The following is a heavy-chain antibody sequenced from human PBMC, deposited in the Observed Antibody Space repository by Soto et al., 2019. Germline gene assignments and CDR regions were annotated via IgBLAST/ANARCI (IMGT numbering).Heavy chain of an antibody. CDR3: AYENYYGSGSYYNHFDY. CDR2: IYYSGST. CDR1: GGSISSSSYY. V-gene: IGHV4-39*01. J-gene: IGHJ4*02. D-gene: IGHD3-10*01. Sequence: SETLSLTCTVSGGSISSSSYYWGWIRQPPGKGLEWIGSIYYSGSTYYNPSLKSRVTISVDTSKNQFSLKLSPVTAADTAVYYCAYENYYGSGSYYNHFDYWGQGTLVTVSS.